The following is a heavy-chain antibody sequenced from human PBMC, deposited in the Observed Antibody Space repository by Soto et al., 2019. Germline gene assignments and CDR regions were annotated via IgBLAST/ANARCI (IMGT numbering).Heavy chain of an antibody. CDR1: GGSISSYD. CDR2: IYYSGST. CDR3: AREVRGVNYYYYGMDV. V-gene: IGHV4-59*01. J-gene: IGHJ6*02. D-gene: IGHD3-10*01. Sequence: SETLSLTCTVSGGSISSYDWSWIRQPPGKGLEWIGYIYYSGSTNYNPSLKSRVTISVDTSKNQFSLKLSSVTAADTAVYYCAREVRGVNYYYYGMDVWGQGTTVTVSS.